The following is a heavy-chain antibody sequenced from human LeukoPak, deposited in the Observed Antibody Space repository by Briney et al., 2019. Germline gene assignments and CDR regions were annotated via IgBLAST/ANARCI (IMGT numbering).Heavy chain of an antibody. CDR3: AREDGYNLTFDY. CDR2: IYHSGST. CDR1: GGSISSSNW. J-gene: IGHJ4*02. Sequence: SETLSLTCAVSGGSISSSNWWSWVRQPPGKGLEWIGEIYHSGSTNYNPSLKSRVTISVDKSKNQFSLQLNSVTPEDTAVYYCAREDGYNLTFDYWGQGTLVTVSS. D-gene: IGHD5-24*01. V-gene: IGHV4-4*02.